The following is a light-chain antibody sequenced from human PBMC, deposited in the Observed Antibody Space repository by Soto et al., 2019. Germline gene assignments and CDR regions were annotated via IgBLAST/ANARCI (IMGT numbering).Light chain of an antibody. CDR3: QQYKSYSPYT. CDR2: KAS. CDR1: QSISTW. Sequence: DIQMTQSPSTLSASVGDRVTITCRASQSISTWLAWYQQKPGKAPNLLIYKASSLEGGVPSRFSGSGSGTEFTLTISSLQPDDFATYYCQQYKSYSPYTFGQGTKLE. V-gene: IGKV1-5*03. J-gene: IGKJ2*01.